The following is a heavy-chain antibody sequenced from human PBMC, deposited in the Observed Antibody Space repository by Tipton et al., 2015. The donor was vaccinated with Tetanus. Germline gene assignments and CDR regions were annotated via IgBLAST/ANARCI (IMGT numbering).Heavy chain of an antibody. Sequence: QVQLVQSGAEVKKPGSSVKVSCKASGGTFTNYALSWVRQAPGQGLEWVGGITPIFGTTNYAPKFQGRVTITADESTNTAYMELSSLRSEDTAVYYCARAPNRLSRAYDYWGQGTQITVSS. CDR3: ARAPNRLSRAYDY. D-gene: IGHD1-14*01. CDR2: ITPIFGTT. J-gene: IGHJ4*02. V-gene: IGHV1-69*01. CDR1: GGTFTNYA.